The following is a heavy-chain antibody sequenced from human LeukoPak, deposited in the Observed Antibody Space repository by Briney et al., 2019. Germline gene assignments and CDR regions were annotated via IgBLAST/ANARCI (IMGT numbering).Heavy chain of an antibody. CDR1: GFTFSSTT. D-gene: IGHD6-13*01. CDR2: ITAIDGRT. CDR3: TKDRRGPAAGTWYFDS. Sequence: GSLRLSCVASGFTFSSTTMGWVRQAPGRGLEWVSSITAIDGRTYYADSARGRFTISRDNSKNTVYLQLNSLRAGDTAIYYCTKDRRGPAAGTWYFDSWGQGTLVTVSS. J-gene: IGHJ4*02. V-gene: IGHV3-23*01.